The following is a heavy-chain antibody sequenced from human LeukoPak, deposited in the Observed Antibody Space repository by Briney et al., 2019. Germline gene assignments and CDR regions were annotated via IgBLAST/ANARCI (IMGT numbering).Heavy chain of an antibody. J-gene: IGHJ5*02. V-gene: IGHV1-8*01. CDR2: MNPNSGNT. CDR1: GYTFTSYD. Sequence: GASVKVSCKASGYTFTSYDINWVRQATGQGLEWMGWMNPNSGNTGYAQKFQGRVTMTRNTSISTAYVELSSLRSEDTAVYYCARSGDYYYDSSGYQNWFDPWGQGTLVTVSS. CDR3: ARSGDYYYDSSGYQNWFDP. D-gene: IGHD3-22*01.